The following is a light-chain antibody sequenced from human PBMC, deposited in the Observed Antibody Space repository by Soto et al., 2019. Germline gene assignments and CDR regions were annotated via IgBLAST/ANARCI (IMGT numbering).Light chain of an antibody. CDR2: GAS. V-gene: IGKV3-20*01. J-gene: IGKJ1*01. CDR3: QQYGSSGT. Sequence: EIVMTQSPATLSVSPGEGATLSCRASQSVSTYLAWYQQKPGQAPRLLIYGASNRATGIPDRFSGSGSGTDFTLTISRLEPEDFAVYYCQQYGSSGTFGQGTKVDIK. CDR1: QSVSTY.